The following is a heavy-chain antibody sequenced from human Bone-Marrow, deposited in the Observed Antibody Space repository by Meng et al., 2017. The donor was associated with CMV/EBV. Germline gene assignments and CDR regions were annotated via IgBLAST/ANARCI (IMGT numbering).Heavy chain of an antibody. CDR3: ARTGVVVVPAATYYYGMDV. D-gene: IGHD2-2*01. CDR2: NYYSGST. J-gene: IGHJ6*02. Sequence: SETLSLTCTGSGGSISTYYWNWIRQPPGKGLEWIGYNYYSGSTNYNPSLKSRVTMSADKSISTAYLQWSSLKASDTAMYYCARTGVVVVPAATYYYGMDVWGQGTTVTVSS. CDR1: GGSISTYY. V-gene: IGHV4-59*12.